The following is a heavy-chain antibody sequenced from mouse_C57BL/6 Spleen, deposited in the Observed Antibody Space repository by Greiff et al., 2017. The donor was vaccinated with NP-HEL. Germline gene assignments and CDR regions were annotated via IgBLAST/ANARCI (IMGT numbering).Heavy chain of an antibody. Sequence: VQLQQSGAELVRPGTSVKVSCKASGYAFTNYLIEWVKQRPGQGLEWIGVINPGSGGTNYNEKFKGKATLTADKSSSTAYMQLSSLTSEDSAVDFCARRGNDDYDYWGQGTTLTVSS. CDR3: ARRGNDDYDY. CDR1: GYAFTNYL. J-gene: IGHJ2*01. D-gene: IGHD2-3*01. V-gene: IGHV1-54*01. CDR2: INPGSGGT.